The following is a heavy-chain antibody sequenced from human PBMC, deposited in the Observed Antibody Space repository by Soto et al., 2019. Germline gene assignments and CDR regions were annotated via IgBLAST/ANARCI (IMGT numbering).Heavy chain of an antibody. D-gene: IGHD1-1*01. CDR1: GFTFSGYS. CDR3: ARDLASATGTFDY. Sequence: EVQLVESGGGLVKPGGSLRLSCAGSGFTFSGYSMNWVRQAPGKGLEWVSSISSSSNNMYYADSVKGRFTMSRDNANNSLYLQMNSLRVNDTAVYYCARDLASATGTFDYWGQGTLVTLSS. J-gene: IGHJ4*02. V-gene: IGHV3-21*02. CDR2: ISSSSNNM.